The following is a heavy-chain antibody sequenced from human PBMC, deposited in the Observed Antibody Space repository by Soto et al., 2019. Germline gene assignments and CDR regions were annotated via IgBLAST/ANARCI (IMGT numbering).Heavy chain of an antibody. CDR1: GGSINSYY. CDR3: ARGVFSGHV. V-gene: IGHV4-59*08. J-gene: IGHJ6*02. Sequence: PSETLSLTCTVSGGSINSYYWSWIRQPPGKGLEWIGYIYYSGSTNYYPSLKSRVTISVDTSKSQFSLKLSSVTAADTAVYYCARGVFSGHVWGQGTTVTVSS. CDR2: IYYSGST.